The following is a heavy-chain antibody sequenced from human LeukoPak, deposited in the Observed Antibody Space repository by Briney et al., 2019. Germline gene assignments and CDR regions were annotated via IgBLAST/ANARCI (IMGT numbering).Heavy chain of an antibody. CDR3: ARVSVAGTPDRDYFDY. CDR2: INPNSGDT. Sequence: ASVKVSCKASGYTFTGYYMYWVRQAPGQGLEWMGCINPNSGDTNYAQKFQGRVTMTRDTSISTAYMELSRLRSDDTAVYYCARVSVAGTPDRDYFDYWGQGTLVTVSS. J-gene: IGHJ4*02. D-gene: IGHD6-19*01. CDR1: GYTFTGYY. V-gene: IGHV1-2*02.